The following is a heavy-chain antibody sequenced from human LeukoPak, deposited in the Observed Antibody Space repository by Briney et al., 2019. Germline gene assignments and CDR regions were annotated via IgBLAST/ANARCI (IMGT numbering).Heavy chain of an antibody. CDR2: ISGTGGNT. CDR3: AKEAVLLWFGEQGWFDP. D-gene: IGHD3-10*01. CDR1: GFTFSTYA. V-gene: IGHV3-23*01. Sequence: GGSLRLSCAASGFTFSTYAMIWVRQAPGKGLEWVSAISGTGGNTYYADSVKGRFSISRDNSKNTVYLQMSGLRAEDTAVYYCAKEAVLLWFGEQGWFDPWGQGTLVTVSS. J-gene: IGHJ5*02.